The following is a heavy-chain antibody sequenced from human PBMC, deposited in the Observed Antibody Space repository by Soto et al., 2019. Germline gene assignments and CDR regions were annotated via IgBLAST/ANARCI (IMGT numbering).Heavy chain of an antibody. V-gene: IGHV5-51*01. CDR3: ARTEAAGKNYYVTDV. CDR2: IYPGDSDT. Sequence: PGESLKISCKGSGYNFTKYWIGWVRQMPGKGPEWMGIIYPGDSDTRYSPSFQGQVIISADKSISTAYLQWSSLKASDTAMYYCARTEAAGKNYYVTDVWGQGTTVTVSS. D-gene: IGHD6-13*01. J-gene: IGHJ6*02. CDR1: GYNFTKYW.